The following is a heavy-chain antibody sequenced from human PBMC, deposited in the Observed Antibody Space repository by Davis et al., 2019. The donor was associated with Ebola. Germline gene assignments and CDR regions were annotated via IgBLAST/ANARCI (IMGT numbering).Heavy chain of an antibody. Sequence: ASVKVSCKASGYTFTSYDINWVRQTTGQGLEWMGWMNPNSGNTGYAQKFQGRVTMTTDTSTSTAYMELRSLRSDDTAVYYCARVGAVAGDYWGQGTLVTVSS. J-gene: IGHJ4*02. CDR2: MNPNSGNT. CDR3: ARVGAVAGDY. CDR1: GYTFTSYD. V-gene: IGHV1-8*01. D-gene: IGHD6-19*01.